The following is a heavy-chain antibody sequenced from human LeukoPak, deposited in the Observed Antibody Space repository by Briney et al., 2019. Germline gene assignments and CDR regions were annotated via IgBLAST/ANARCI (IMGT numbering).Heavy chain of an antibody. CDR3: ARGHDYGDYIWFDP. CDR2: INAGNGNT. Sequence: ASVKVSCKALGYTFTSYAMHWVRQAPGQRLEWMGWINAGNGNTKYSQKFQGRVTITRDTSASTAYMELSSLRSDDTAMYYCARGHDYGDYIWFDPWGQGTLVTVSS. CDR1: GYTFTSYA. V-gene: IGHV1-3*01. D-gene: IGHD4-17*01. J-gene: IGHJ5*02.